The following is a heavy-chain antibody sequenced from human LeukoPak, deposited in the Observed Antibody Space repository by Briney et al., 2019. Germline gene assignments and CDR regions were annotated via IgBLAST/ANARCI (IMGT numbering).Heavy chain of an antibody. CDR1: GFSFSTYA. CDR3: ARESENYSYLFDS. J-gene: IGHJ4*02. V-gene: IGHV3-30-3*01. CDR2: ISYDGSGK. D-gene: IGHD1-7*01. Sequence: SGGSLRLSCTASGFSFSTYAMNWVRQAPGKGLEWVSGISYDGSGKYYIASVQGRFTISRDNSKNTLYLQMNSLRTEDTALYYCARESENYSYLFDSWGQGTLVTVSS.